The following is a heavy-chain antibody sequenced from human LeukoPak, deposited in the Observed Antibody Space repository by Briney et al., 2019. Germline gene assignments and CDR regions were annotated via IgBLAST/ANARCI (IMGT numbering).Heavy chain of an antibody. CDR1: GFTVSGTH. J-gene: IGHJ4*02. D-gene: IGHD3-16*01. V-gene: IGHV3-53*01. CDR2: MYTGGTT. Sequence: GGSLRLSCAASGFTVSGTHMSWVRQAPGKGLEWVSAMYTGGTTYYADSVQGRFTISRDTSKNTLYLHMNILRADDTAVYYCAKDEVTSGGGLASWGQGTLVTVSS. CDR3: AKDEVTSGGGLAS.